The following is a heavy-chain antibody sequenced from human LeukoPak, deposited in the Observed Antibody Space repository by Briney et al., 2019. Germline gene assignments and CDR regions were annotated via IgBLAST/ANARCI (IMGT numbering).Heavy chain of an antibody. CDR1: GYTFTKYY. V-gene: IGHV1-46*01. CDR2: INPSGGST. D-gene: IGHD6-6*01. Sequence: ASVKVSCEASGYTFTKYYMHWVRQAPGQGLEWMGIINPSGGSTSYAQKFQGRVTMTRDTSTSRVYMEVSSLRSEDTAVYYCARDSNSGAFDIWGQGTMVTVSS. CDR3: ARDSNSGAFDI. J-gene: IGHJ3*02.